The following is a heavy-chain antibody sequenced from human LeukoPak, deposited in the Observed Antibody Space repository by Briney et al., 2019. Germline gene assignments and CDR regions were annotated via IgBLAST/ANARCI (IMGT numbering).Heavy chain of an antibody. CDR2: IYTSGST. V-gene: IGHV4-4*07. Sequence: SETLSLTCTVSGGSISSYYWSWIRQPAGKGLEWIGRIYTSGSTNYNPSLKSRVTMSVDTSKNQFSLKLSSVTAADTAVYYCAREQFYYYYYYYMDVWGKGTTVAISS. D-gene: IGHD5-24*01. CDR1: GGSISSYY. CDR3: AREQFYYYYYYYMDV. J-gene: IGHJ6*03.